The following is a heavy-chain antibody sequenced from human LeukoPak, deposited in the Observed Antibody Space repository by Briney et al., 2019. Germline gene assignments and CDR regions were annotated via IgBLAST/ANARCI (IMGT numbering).Heavy chain of an antibody. CDR2: IYSGGST. CDR3: ARGQQWLTPFDY. D-gene: IGHD6-19*01. V-gene: IGHV3-53*01. J-gene: IGHJ4*02. CDR1: GFTVSSNY. Sequence: GGSLRLSCAASGFTVSSNYMSWVRRAPGKGLEWVSIIYSGGSTYYADSVKGRFTISRDNSKNTLYLQMNSLRVEDTAAYYCARGQQWLTPFDYWGQGTLVTVSS.